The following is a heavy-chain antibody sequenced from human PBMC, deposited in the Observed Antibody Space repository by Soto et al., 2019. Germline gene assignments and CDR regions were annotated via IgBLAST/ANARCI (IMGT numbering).Heavy chain of an antibody. D-gene: IGHD2-15*01. CDR1: GGSFSGYY. V-gene: IGHV4-34*01. Sequence: QVQLQQWGAGLLKPSETLSLTCAVYGGSFSGYYWSWIRQPPGKGLEWIGEINHSGSTNYTPSLKSRVTISVDTSKNQFSLKLSSVTAADTAVYYCARACSGGSCLLIDAFDIRGQGTMVTVSS. J-gene: IGHJ3*02. CDR3: ARACSGGSCLLIDAFDI. CDR2: INHSGST.